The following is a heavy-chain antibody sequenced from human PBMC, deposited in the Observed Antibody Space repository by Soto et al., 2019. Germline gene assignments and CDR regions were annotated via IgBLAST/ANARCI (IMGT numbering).Heavy chain of an antibody. V-gene: IGHV1-18*04. CDR1: GYAFTSYG. J-gene: IGHJ5*02. Sequence: ASVKVSCKASGYAFTSYGISWVRQAPGQGLEWMGWISAYNGNTNYAQKLQGRVTMTTDTSTSTAYMELRSLRSDDTAVYYCARDKVVRGVTRRWFDPWGQGTLVTVYS. CDR2: ISAYNGNT. CDR3: ARDKVVRGVTRRWFDP. D-gene: IGHD3-10*01.